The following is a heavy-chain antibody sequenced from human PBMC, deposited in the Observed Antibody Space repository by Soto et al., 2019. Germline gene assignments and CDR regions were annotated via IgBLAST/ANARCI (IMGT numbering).Heavy chain of an antibody. Sequence: GGSLRLSCSASGFTFGDSIMSWFRQAPGKGLEWLGVIRGKTYGGATEYAASVRGRFTISRDDSKNIAYLQMNSLRTADTAIYYCTKYNYDYGGYWGQGTLVTVSS. CDR2: IRGKTYGGAT. J-gene: IGHJ4*02. D-gene: IGHD5-18*01. CDR1: GFTFGDSI. CDR3: TKYNYDYGGY. V-gene: IGHV3-49*03.